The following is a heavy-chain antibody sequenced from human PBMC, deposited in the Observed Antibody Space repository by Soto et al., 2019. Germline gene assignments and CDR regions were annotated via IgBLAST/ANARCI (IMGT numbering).Heavy chain of an antibody. Sequence: SMRLPCAAAGCSFSSYGMHCVRQATSKGLEWVSGIWSAGSSKYYADSVKGRFTISRANSKNTLYLQMNSLRAAHTAVYSLAREREPSWFEDGMDVWGEAITVTVSS. D-gene: IGHD3-10*01. V-gene: IGHV3-33*01. CDR3: AREREPSWFEDGMDV. CDR2: IWSAGSSK. J-gene: IGHJ6*04. CDR1: GCSFSSYG.